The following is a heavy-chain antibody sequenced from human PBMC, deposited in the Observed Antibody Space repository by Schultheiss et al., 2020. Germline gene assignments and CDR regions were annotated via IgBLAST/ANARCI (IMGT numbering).Heavy chain of an antibody. J-gene: IGHJ5*02. Sequence: SETLSLTCAVYGGSFSGYYWSWIRQPPGKGLEWIGEINHSGSTNYNPSLKSRVAISMVTSKSHFSLQLTSVTAADTAVYYCSRALRRRGGWFAPWGQGTLVTVSS. V-gene: IGHV4-34*01. CDR2: INHSGST. CDR3: SRALRRRGGWFAP. CDR1: GGSFSGYY.